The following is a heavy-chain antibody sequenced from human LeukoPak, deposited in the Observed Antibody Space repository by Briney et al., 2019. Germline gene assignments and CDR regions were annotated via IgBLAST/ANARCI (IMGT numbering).Heavy chain of an antibody. V-gene: IGHV3-23*01. D-gene: IGHD6-6*01. J-gene: IGHJ4*02. Sequence: GGSLRLSCAASGFTFSSYAMSWVRQAPGKGLEWVSAISGSGGSTYYADSVKGRFTISRDNSKNTLYLQMNSLRAEDTAVYHCAKTQGPSIAARHQTRTDYWGQGTLVTVSS. CDR2: ISGSGGST. CDR3: AKTQGPSIAARHQTRTDY. CDR1: GFTFSSYA.